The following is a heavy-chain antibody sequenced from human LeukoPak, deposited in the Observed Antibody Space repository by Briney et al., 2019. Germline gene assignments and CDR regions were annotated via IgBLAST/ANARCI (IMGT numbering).Heavy chain of an antibody. CDR3: ARVVAGNWFDP. CDR2: INPNSGGT. J-gene: IGHJ5*02. D-gene: IGHD6-19*01. Sequence: ASVKVSCKASGYTFTGYYMHWVRQPPGQGLEWMGWINPNSGGTNSAQKFQGRVTMTRDTSITTAYMELSRLRSDDTAVYYCARVVAGNWFDPWGQGTLVTVSS. CDR1: GYTFTGYY. V-gene: IGHV1-2*02.